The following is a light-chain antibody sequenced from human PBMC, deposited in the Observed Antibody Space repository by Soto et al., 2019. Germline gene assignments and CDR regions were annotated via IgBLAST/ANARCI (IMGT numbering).Light chain of an antibody. V-gene: IGKV1-5*03. Sequence: DIQMTQSPSTLSASVGDRVTITCRASHSISSWLAWYQQKPGKALQLLIYKASSLESGVPSRFSGSGSGTEFTLTISSLQPDDFATYYCQQYNSYSAGAFGQGTKVDIK. CDR3: QQYNSYSAGA. CDR2: KAS. J-gene: IGKJ1*01. CDR1: HSISSW.